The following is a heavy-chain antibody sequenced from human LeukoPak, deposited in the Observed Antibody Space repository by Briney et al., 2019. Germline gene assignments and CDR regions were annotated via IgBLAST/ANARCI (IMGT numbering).Heavy chain of an antibody. V-gene: IGHV1-69*01. J-gene: IGHJ5*02. D-gene: IGHD5-18*01. CDR3: ARTDIQLVAFNWFDP. Sequence: GASVKVSCKASGGTFSSYAISWVRQAPGQGLEWMGGIIPILGTANYAQKFQGRVTITADESTSTAYMELSSLRSEDTAVYYCARTDIQLVAFNWFDPWGQGTLVTVSS. CDR2: IIPILGTA. CDR1: GGTFSSYA.